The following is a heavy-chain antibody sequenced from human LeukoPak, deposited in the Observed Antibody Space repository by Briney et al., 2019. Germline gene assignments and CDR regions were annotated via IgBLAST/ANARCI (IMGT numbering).Heavy chain of an antibody. CDR2: INSNGGST. CDR3: ARVAAAGTGKWFDT. V-gene: IGHV3-64*01. J-gene: IGHJ5*02. CDR1: GFSFSSYA. Sequence: GGSLRLSCAASGFSFSSYAMHWVRQAPGKGLEHVSGINSNGGSTYYAKSVKGRFTISRDNSENTLYLQMGSLSAEDMAVYYCARVAAAGTGKWFDTWGQGTLVTVSS. D-gene: IGHD6-13*01.